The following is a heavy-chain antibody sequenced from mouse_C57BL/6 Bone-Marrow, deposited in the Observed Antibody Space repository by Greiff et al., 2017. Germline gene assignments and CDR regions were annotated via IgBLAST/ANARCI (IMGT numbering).Heavy chain of an antibody. V-gene: IGHV1-54*01. CDR2: INPGSGGT. J-gene: IGHJ2*01. CDR3: ARGTGETHYFDY. CDR1: GYAFTNYL. D-gene: IGHD4-1*01. Sequence: VQLQQSGAELVRPGTSVKVSCKASGYAFTNYLIEWVKQRPGQGLEWIGVINPGSGGTNYNEKFKGKATLTADKSSSTAYIQLSSLTSEDSAVYFYARGTGETHYFDYWGQGTTLTVSS.